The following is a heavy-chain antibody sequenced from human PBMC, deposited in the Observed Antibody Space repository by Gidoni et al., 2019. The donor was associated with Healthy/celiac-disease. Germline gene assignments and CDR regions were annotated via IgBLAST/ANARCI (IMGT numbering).Heavy chain of an antibody. V-gene: IGHV4-39*01. J-gene: IGHJ2*01. CDR3: ARHRPEYSSGWYRGLNFDL. Sequence: QLQLQESGPGLVKPSETLSLTCTVSGGSISSSSYYWGWIRQPPGKGLEWIGSIYYSGSTYYNPSLKSRVTISVDTSKNQFSLKLSSVTAADTAVYYCARHRPEYSSGWYRGLNFDLWGRGTLITVSS. CDR1: GGSISSSSYY. D-gene: IGHD6-19*01. CDR2: IYYSGST.